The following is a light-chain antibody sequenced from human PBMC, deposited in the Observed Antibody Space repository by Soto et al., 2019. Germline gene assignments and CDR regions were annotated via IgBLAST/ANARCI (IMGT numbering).Light chain of an antibody. J-gene: IGLJ2*01. CDR3: SSYTGSSVV. CDR2: DVS. Sequence: QSVLTQPASVSGSPGQSITISCTGTSSDVGGYNYVSWYQQHPGKAPKLMIYDVSNRPSGVSNRFSGSKSGNTASLTISGLQAEDEADDYCSSYTGSSVVFGGGTKLTVL. CDR1: SSDVGGYNY. V-gene: IGLV2-14*01.